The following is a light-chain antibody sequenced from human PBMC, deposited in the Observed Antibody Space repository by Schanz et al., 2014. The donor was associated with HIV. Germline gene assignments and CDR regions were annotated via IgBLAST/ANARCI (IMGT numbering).Light chain of an antibody. J-gene: IGLJ3*02. Sequence: QSVLTQPPSVSGAPGQRVTISCTGSSSNIGAGFGVHWYQQLPGTAPKLLIYGNSNRPSGVPARFSGSKSGTSASLAITGLQAEDEADYYCGSCSPTNTCTFGGGTKLTVL. V-gene: IGLV1-40*01. CDR1: SSNIGAGFG. CDR3: GSCSPTNTCT. CDR2: GNS.